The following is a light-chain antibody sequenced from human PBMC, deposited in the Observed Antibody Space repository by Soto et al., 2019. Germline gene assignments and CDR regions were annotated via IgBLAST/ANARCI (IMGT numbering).Light chain of an antibody. CDR2: DAS. J-gene: IGKJ5*01. V-gene: IGKV3-11*01. Sequence: EVLMTQSPANLSVARRAKFSLSCWATQTISNMLAWYQQKPGQAPTLLIYDASNRATGIPARFSGSGSGTDFTLTISSLEPEDFAVYYCQQRSNWPITFGQGTRLEN. CDR3: QQRSNWPIT. CDR1: QTISNM.